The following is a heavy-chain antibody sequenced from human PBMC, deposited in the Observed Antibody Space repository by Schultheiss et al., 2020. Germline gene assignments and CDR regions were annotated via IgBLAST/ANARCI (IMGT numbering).Heavy chain of an antibody. CDR3: ARQVATSYDWFDP. Sequence: SETLSLTCTVSGGSISSYYWIWIRQPPGKGLEWIGEINHSGSTNYNPSLKSRVTISVDTSKNQFSLKLNSVTAADTAVYYCARQVATSYDWFDPWGQGTLVTVSS. J-gene: IGHJ5*02. D-gene: IGHD5-12*01. CDR2: INHSGST. V-gene: IGHV4-34*01. CDR1: GGSISSYY.